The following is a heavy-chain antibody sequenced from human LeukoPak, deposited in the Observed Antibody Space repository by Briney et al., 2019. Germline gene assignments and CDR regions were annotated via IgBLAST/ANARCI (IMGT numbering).Heavy chain of an antibody. CDR2: IYHSGST. D-gene: IGHD7-27*01. CDR3: ARSTWGYYYYYYMDV. CDR1: GGSISSGYY. J-gene: IGHJ6*03. V-gene: IGHV4-38-2*02. Sequence: SETLSLTCTVSGGSISSGYYWGWIRQPPGKGLEWIGSIYHSGSTYYNPSLKSRVTISVDTSKNQFSLKLSSVTAADTAVYYCARSTWGYYYYYYMDVWGKGTTVTVSS.